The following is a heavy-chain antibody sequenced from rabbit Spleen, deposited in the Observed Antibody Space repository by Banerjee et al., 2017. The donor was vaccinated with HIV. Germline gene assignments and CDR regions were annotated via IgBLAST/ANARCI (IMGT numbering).Heavy chain of an antibody. CDR1: GFSFSSSNW. CDR2: IYTSSSGST. Sequence: QEQLEESGGDLVKPEGSLTLTCTASGFSFSSSNWMCWVRQAPGKGLEWIGCIYTSSSGSTYYASWAKGRFTISKTSSTTVTLQMTSLTAADTATYFCARDLAGVIGWNFSLWGPGTLVTVS. V-gene: IGHV1S45*01. D-gene: IGHD4-1*01. J-gene: IGHJ4*01. CDR3: ARDLAGVIGWNFSL.